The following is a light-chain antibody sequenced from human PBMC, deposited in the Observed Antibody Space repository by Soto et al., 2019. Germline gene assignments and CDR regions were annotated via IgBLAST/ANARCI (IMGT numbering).Light chain of an antibody. J-gene: IGLJ3*02. CDR3: SSYTTSNTLV. Sequence: QSALTQPPSASGSPGQSVTISCTGTSSDVGGYDYVSWYQQYPGKTPKLMIFEVTKRPSGVPDRFSGSKSGNTASLTVSGLQAEDEADYYCSSYTTSNTLVFGGGTKLTVL. CDR1: SSDVGGYDY. CDR2: EVT. V-gene: IGLV2-8*01.